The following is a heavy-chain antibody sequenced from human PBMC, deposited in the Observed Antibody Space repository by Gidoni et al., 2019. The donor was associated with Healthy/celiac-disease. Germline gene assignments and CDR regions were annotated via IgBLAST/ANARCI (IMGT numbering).Heavy chain of an antibody. V-gene: IGHV3-23*01. Sequence: EVQLLESGGGLVQPGGSLRLSCAASGFTFSSYAMSWVRQAPGKGLEWVSAISGSSGSTYYADSVKGRFTISRDNSKNTLYLQMNSLRAEDTAVYYCAKWVSYYDSSGYYRYFQHWGQGTLVTVSS. CDR3: AKWVSYYDSSGYYRYFQH. CDR1: GFTFSSYA. CDR2: ISGSSGST. J-gene: IGHJ1*01. D-gene: IGHD3-22*01.